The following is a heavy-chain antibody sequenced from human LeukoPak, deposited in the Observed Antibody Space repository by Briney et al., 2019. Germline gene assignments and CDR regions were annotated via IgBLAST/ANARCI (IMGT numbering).Heavy chain of an antibody. V-gene: IGHV3-15*01. D-gene: IGHD1-26*01. J-gene: IGHJ4*02. Sequence: PGGSLRLSYSASGFTFTNAWMSWVRQAPGKGLEWVGRIKSKTDGGTTDYAAPVKGRFSISRDDSKNTLYLQMNSLKSEDTAVYYCQGGRFWGQGTLVTVSS. CDR2: IKSKTDGGTT. CDR1: GFTFTNAW. CDR3: QGGRF.